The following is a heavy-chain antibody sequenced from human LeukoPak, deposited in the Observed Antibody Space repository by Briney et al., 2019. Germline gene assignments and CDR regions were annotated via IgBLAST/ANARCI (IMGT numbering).Heavy chain of an antibody. D-gene: IGHD3-10*01. Sequence: GASVKVSCKASGYTFTSYYMHWVRQAPGQGLEWMGIINPSGGSTSYAQKFQGRVTMTRDMSTSTVYMELSSLRSEDTAVYYCARESDYYGSGSYFPDYETGPQFDPWGQGTLVTVSS. J-gene: IGHJ5*02. CDR1: GYTFTSYY. CDR3: ARESDYYGSGSYFPDYETGPQFDP. V-gene: IGHV1-46*01. CDR2: INPSGGST.